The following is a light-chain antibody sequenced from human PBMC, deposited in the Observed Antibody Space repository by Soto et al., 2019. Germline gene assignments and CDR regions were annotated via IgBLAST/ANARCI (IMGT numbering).Light chain of an antibody. CDR3: QQCGSSPS. CDR1: QSVSSSY. V-gene: IGKV3-20*01. J-gene: IGKJ1*01. Sequence: EIVLTQSPGTLSLSPGERATLSCRASQSVSSSYLAWYQQKPGQAPRLLIYDTSIRATGIPDRFSGSGSGTDFTLAISRLEPEDFAVYYCQQCGSSPSFGQGTKVELK. CDR2: DTS.